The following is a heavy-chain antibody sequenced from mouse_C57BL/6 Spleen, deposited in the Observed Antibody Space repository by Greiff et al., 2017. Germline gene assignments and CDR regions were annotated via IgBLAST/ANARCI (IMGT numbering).Heavy chain of an antibody. CDR1: GYTFTSYW. V-gene: IGHV1-61*01. CDR3: ARSAFYYGNYRGYFEV. Sequence: QVQLQQPGAELVRPGSSVKLSCKASGYTFTSYWMDWVKQRPGQGLEWIGNIYPSDSETHYNQKFKDKATLTVDKSSSTAYMQLSSLTSEDSAVYYCARSAFYYGNYRGYFEVWGTGTTVTVSS. D-gene: IGHD2-1*01. J-gene: IGHJ1*03. CDR2: IYPSDSET.